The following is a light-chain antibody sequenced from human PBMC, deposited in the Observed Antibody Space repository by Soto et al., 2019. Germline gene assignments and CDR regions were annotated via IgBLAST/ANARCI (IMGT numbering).Light chain of an antibody. CDR2: GAS. J-gene: IGKJ1*01. CDR1: LSLTSRF. V-gene: IGKV3-20*01. Sequence: EIVLTQSPGTLSLSPWERATLSCRASLSLTSRFLAWFQQKPGQAPGLLIYGASSRATGIPDRFSGSGSGTDFTLTISRLEPEDFAVYYCQQYDGSVWTFGQGTKVDIK. CDR3: QQYDGSVWT.